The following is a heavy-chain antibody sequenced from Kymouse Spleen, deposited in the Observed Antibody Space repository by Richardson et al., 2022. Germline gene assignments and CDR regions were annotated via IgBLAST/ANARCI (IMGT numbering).Heavy chain of an antibody. CDR1: GDSVSSNSAA. J-gene: IGHJ6*02. V-gene: IGHV6-1*01. CDR2: TYYRSKWYN. D-gene: IGHD1-7*01. Sequence: QVQLQQSGPGLVKPSQTLSLTCAISGDSVSSNSAAWNWIRQSPSRGLEWLGRTYYRSKWYNDYAVSVKSRITINPDTSKNQFSLQLNSVTPEDTAVYYCAGITGTTRNYYYYYGMDVWGQGTTVTVSS. CDR3: AGITGTTRNYYYYYGMDV.